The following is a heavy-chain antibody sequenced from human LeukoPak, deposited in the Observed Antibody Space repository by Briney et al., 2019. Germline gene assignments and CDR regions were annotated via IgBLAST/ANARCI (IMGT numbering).Heavy chain of an antibody. J-gene: IGHJ4*02. Sequence: PGGSLRLSCAASGFTFSSYGMHWVRQAPGKGLEWVAVISYDGSNKYYADSVKGRFTISRDNTKNTLYLQMNSLRAEDTAVYYCAKGDGYSYGPDYWGQGTLVTVSS. CDR3: AKGDGYSYGPDY. V-gene: IGHV3-30*18. CDR2: ISYDGSNK. CDR1: GFTFSSYG. D-gene: IGHD5-18*01.